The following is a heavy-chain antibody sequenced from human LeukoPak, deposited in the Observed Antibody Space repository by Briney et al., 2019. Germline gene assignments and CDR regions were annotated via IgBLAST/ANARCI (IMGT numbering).Heavy chain of an antibody. V-gene: IGHV1-69*13. Sequence: ASVKVSCKASGYTFTGYYMHWVRQAPGQGLEWMGGIIPIFGTANYAQKFQGRVTITADESTSTAYMELSSLRSEDTAVYYCARDTTEAHCSGGSCYVGLDWVDPWGQGTLVTFSS. CDR2: IIPIFGTA. J-gene: IGHJ5*02. CDR1: GYTFTGYY. D-gene: IGHD2-15*01. CDR3: ARDTTEAHCSGGSCYVGLDWVDP.